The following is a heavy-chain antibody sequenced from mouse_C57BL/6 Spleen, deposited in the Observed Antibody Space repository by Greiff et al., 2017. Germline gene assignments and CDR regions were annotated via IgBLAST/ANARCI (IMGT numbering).Heavy chain of an antibody. J-gene: IGHJ2*01. Sequence: EVMLVESGGGLVKPGGSLKLSCAASGFTFSDYGMHWFRQAPEKGLEWVAYISSCSSTIYYADTVKGRFTISRDKAKNTLFLQMTNLGSEDTAMYYCARDDGSGYGCWGKGTTLTVSS. CDR2: ISSCSSTI. CDR1: GFTFSDYG. V-gene: IGHV5-17*01. CDR3: ARDDGSGYGC. D-gene: IGHD1-1*01.